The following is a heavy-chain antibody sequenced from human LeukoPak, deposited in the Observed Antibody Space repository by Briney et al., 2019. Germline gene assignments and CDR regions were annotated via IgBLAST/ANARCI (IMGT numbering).Heavy chain of an antibody. CDR2: MNPKTGDS. D-gene: IGHD5-12*01. Sequence: ASVKVSCKASGYSFTNYDINWVRQATGQGLEWIGYMNPKTGDSENAQKFQGRVTLTRDTSISTAYMELSGLTSEDTALYYCATTLRNNPPWGQGTLITVSS. CDR1: GYSFTNYD. J-gene: IGHJ5*02. V-gene: IGHV1-8*01. CDR3: ATTLRNNPP.